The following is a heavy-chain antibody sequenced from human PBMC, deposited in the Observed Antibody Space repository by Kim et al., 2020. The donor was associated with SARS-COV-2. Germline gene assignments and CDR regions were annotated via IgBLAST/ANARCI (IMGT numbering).Heavy chain of an antibody. V-gene: IGHV4-4*07. CDR2: IYISGTT. CDR1: GGSISSYY. D-gene: IGHD4-17*01. J-gene: IGHJ4*02. Sequence: SETLSVTCTVSGGSISSYYWSWIRQTAGKGLEWIGRIYISGTTNYNPSLKSRVTMSLDTSNNQFSLKLGSVTAADTAVYYCARDGPTPVTRFDSWVQGTLVTVSS. CDR3: ARDGPTPVTRFDS.